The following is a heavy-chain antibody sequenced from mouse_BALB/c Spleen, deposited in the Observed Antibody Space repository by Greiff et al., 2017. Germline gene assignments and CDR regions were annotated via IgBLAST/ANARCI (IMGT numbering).Heavy chain of an antibody. V-gene: IGHV14-3*02. CDR3: APTATDAMDY. CDR1: GFNIKDTY. D-gene: IGHD1-2*01. CDR2: IDPANGNT. J-gene: IGHJ4*01. Sequence: EVKLMESGAELVKPGASVKLSCTASGFNIKDTYMHWVKQRPEQGLEWIGRIDPANGNTKYDPKFQGKATITADTSSNTAYLQLSSLTSEDTAVYYCAPTATDAMDYWGQGTSVTVSS.